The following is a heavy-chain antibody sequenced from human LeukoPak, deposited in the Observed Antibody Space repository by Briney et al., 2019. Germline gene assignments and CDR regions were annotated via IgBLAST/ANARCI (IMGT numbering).Heavy chain of an antibody. V-gene: IGHV4-39*01. J-gene: IGHJ6*03. CDR2: IHYSGST. Sequence: PSETLSLTCTVSGGSISYSSYYWGWIRQPPGKGLEWIGSIHYSGSTYYNPSLKSRVTISVDTSKNQFSLKLTSVTAADTAVYYCASLRVGSSFGYQYYIDVWGKGTTVTVSS. CDR3: ASLRVGSSFGYQYYIDV. CDR1: GGSISYSSYY. D-gene: IGHD6-13*01.